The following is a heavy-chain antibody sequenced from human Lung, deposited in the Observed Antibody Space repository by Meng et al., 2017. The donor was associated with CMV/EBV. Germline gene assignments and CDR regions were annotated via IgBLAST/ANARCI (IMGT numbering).Heavy chain of an antibody. CDR2: ISSSSSYI. V-gene: IGHV3-21*01. J-gene: IGHJ6*02. CDR3: ARARVFYAMDV. Sequence: GGSXRLXCAASGFSFSTYTINWVRQAPGKGREWVSCISSSSSYIYYPVSVKGRFTISRDNAKNSVYLQMDSLRADDTAVYYCARARVFYAMDVWGQGNTVTVSS. CDR1: GFSFSTYT.